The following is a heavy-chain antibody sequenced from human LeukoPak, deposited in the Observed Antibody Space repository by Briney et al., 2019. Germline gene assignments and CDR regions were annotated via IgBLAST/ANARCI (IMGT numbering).Heavy chain of an antibody. J-gene: IGHJ6*02. D-gene: IGHD2-15*01. Sequence: GGSLRLSCAASGFTFDDYAMHWVRQAPGKGLEWVSGISWNSGSIGYADSVKGRFTISRDNAKNSLYLQMNSLRAEDTALYYCAKDGYCGGGSCHIADYYGMDVWGQGTTVTVSS. V-gene: IGHV3-9*01. CDR2: ISWNSGSI. CDR1: GFTFDDYA. CDR3: AKDGYCGGGSCHIADYYGMDV.